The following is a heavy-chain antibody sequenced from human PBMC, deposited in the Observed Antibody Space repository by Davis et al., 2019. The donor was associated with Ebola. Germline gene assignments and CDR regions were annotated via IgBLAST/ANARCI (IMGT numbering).Heavy chain of an antibody. CDR1: GNSFTSHW. V-gene: IGHV5-51*01. J-gene: IGHJ3*02. D-gene: IGHD2-8*02. CDR2: IYTGDSDT. Sequence: GESLKISCKDSGNSFTSHWIGWVRQMPGKGLDWMGIIYTGDSDTRYSPSFRGQVTIPADKSMKTAFLQWSSLKASDSGMYYCASLRRTITGMDDGFDIWGQGTMVTVSS. CDR3: ASLRRTITGMDDGFDI.